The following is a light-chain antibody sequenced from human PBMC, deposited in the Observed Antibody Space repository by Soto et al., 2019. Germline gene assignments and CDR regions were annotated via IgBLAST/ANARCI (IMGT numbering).Light chain of an antibody. J-gene: IGLJ1*01. CDR2: EVR. V-gene: IGLV2-14*03. Sequence: QSLLTHPASVSGSPGQSIAISCTGTISDVGTYDYVSWYQQHPNRAPKLMIYEVRNRPSGVSNRFSGSKSVNTATLTISWLQAEDEADYYCSSHTITNTRVFGTGTKVTVL. CDR3: SSHTITNTRV. CDR1: ISDVGTYDY.